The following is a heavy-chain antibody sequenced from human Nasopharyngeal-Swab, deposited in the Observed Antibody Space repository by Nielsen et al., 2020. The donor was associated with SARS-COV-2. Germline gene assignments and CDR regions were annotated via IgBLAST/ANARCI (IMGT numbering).Heavy chain of an antibody. CDR1: GGTFSSYG. Sequence: SVKVSCKTSGGTFSSYGISWFRQAPGQGLEWMGGIIPILPITNYAQKFQDRVTITADKSTSTAYMELSSLRSEDTAVYYCARGGDPREVVAATDCFDPWGQGTLVTVSS. D-gene: IGHD2-15*01. J-gene: IGHJ5*02. CDR3: ARGGDPREVVAATDCFDP. CDR2: IIPILPIT. V-gene: IGHV1-69*10.